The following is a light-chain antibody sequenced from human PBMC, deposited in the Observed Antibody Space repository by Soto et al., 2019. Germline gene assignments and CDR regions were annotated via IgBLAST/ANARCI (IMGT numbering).Light chain of an antibody. J-gene: IGKJ5*01. CDR2: GAS. CDR3: QHYGTSPEVT. CDR1: ESVSSSS. V-gene: IGKV3-20*01. Sequence: EIVLTQSPGTLSLSPCEGAALSCSASESVSSSSLAWYQQKPGQAPRLLMHGASSRATGIPDRFSGSGSGADFTLTISRVEPEDFAVYYCQHYGTSPEVTFGQGTRLEIK.